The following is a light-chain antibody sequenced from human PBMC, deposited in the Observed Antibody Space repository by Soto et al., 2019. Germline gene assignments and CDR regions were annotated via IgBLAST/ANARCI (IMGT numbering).Light chain of an antibody. J-gene: IGLJ2*01. Sequence: QSVLTQPPSESGTPGQRVIISCSGSSSNIGSNPVNWYQHLPGAAPKLLIYSNNQRPSGVPDRFSGSKSGTSASLAISGLQSEDEADYYCATWDDSLKGVFGGGTKLTVL. CDR2: SNN. CDR1: SSNIGSNP. V-gene: IGLV1-44*01. CDR3: ATWDDSLKGV.